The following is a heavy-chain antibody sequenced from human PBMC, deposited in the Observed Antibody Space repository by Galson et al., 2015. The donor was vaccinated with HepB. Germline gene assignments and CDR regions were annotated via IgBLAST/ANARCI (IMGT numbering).Heavy chain of an antibody. CDR2: IIPILGIA. J-gene: IGHJ6*03. CDR1: GGTFSSYA. D-gene: IGHD1-26*01. CDR3: ARDGRGGPREGYYYYYMDV. V-gene: IGHV1-69*10. Sequence: SVKVSCKASGGTFSSYAISWVRQAPGQGLEWMGGIIPILGIANYAQKFQGRVTITADKSTSTAYMELSSLRSEDTAVYYCARDGRGGPREGYYYYYMDVWGKGTTVTVSS.